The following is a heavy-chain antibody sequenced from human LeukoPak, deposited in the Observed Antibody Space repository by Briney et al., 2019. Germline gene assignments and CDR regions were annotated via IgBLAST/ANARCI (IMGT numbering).Heavy chain of an antibody. Sequence: PGGSLRLSCSASGFTFSSYAMHWVRQAPGKGLEYVSAISSNGGSTYYADSVKGRFTISRDNSKNTLYLQMSSLRAEDTAVYYCARSPRPHYYDSSGYYSVFDYWGQGTLVTVSS. CDR1: GFTFSSYA. J-gene: IGHJ4*02. CDR3: ARSPRPHYYDSSGYYSVFDY. V-gene: IGHV3-64D*06. D-gene: IGHD3-22*01. CDR2: ISSNGGST.